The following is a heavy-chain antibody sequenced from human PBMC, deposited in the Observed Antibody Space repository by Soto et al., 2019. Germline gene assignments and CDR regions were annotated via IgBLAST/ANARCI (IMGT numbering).Heavy chain of an antibody. V-gene: IGHV4-31*03. CDR1: GGSISSGGYY. Sequence: QVQLQESGPGLVKPSQTLSLTCTVSGGSISSGGYYWSWIRQHPGKGLEWIGYIYYSGSTYYNPSLKSRVTISVDTSKNQFSLKLSSVTAADTAVYYCARGQTDGDYYLSADYGMDVWGQGTTVTVSS. CDR2: IYYSGST. J-gene: IGHJ6*02. CDR3: ARGQTDGDYYLSADYGMDV. D-gene: IGHD4-17*01.